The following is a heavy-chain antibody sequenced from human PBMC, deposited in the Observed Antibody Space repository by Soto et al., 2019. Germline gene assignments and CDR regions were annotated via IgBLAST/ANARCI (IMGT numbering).Heavy chain of an antibody. CDR3: AKDSAIAAAGTIDY. D-gene: IGHD6-13*01. V-gene: IGHV3-23*01. CDR2: ISGSGGST. J-gene: IGHJ4*02. CDR1: GFTFSSYA. Sequence: GESLRLSCAASGFTFSSYAMSWVRQAPGKGLEWVSAISGSGGSTYYADSVKGRFTISRDNSKNTLYLQMNSLRAEDTAVYYCAKDSAIAAAGTIDYWGQGTLVTVSS.